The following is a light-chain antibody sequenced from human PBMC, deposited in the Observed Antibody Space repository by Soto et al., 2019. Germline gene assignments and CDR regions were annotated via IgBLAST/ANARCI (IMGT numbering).Light chain of an antibody. CDR1: SSDVAGYNY. J-gene: IGLJ1*01. CDR2: EVT. CDR3: NSYTSRSFHV. Sequence: QSALTQPASVSGSPGQSITISCTGTSSDVAGYNYISWYQVHPGKAPRLLIYEVTSRPSGVSSRFSGSTSGNTASLTISGLQADDEAHYYCNSYTSRSFHVFGSGTKLTVL. V-gene: IGLV2-14*01.